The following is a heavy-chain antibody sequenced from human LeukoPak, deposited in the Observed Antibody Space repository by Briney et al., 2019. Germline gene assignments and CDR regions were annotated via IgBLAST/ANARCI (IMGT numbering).Heavy chain of an antibody. D-gene: IGHD3-3*01. Sequence: GRSLRLSCAASGFTLDDYAMHWVRHAPGKGLEWVSGISWNSGSIGCADSVKARFNISRDNAKNSLYLQMNSLRAEDTALYYCAKDIGRSAYYDFWSGYYSGGGLDYWGQGTLVTVSS. J-gene: IGHJ4*02. CDR1: GFTLDDYA. CDR2: ISWNSGSI. V-gene: IGHV3-9*01. CDR3: AKDIGRSAYYDFWSGYYSGGGLDY.